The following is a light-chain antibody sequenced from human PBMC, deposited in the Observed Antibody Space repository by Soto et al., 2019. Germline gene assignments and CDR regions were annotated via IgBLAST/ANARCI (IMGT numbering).Light chain of an antibody. J-gene: IGLJ2*01. CDR1: KLGDKY. CDR3: QAWDSSTPVV. Sequence: SYELTQPPAVSVSPGQTASITCSGDKLGDKYACWYQQKPGQSPVLVIYQDSKRPSGIPERFSGSQAGNTATLTIGGTQAMDEADYYCQAWDSSTPVVFGGGTKLTVL. CDR2: QDS. V-gene: IGLV3-1*01.